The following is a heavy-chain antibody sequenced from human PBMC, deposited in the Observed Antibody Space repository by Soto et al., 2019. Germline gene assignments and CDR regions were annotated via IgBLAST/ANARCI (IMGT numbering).Heavy chain of an antibody. Sequence: GGSLRLSCSASGFTFSSYAMHWVRQAPGKGLEYVSAISSNGGSTYYADSVKGRFTISRDNSKNTLYLQMSSLRAEDTAVYYCVKDLRQIAARPGAFDIWGQGTMVTVSS. CDR3: VKDLRQIAARPGAFDI. V-gene: IGHV3-64D*06. CDR2: ISSNGGST. J-gene: IGHJ3*02. CDR1: GFTFSSYA. D-gene: IGHD6-6*01.